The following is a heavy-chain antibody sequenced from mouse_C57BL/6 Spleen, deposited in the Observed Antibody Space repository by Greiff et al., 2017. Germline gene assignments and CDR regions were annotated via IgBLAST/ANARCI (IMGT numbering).Heavy chain of an antibody. CDR3: GRGLDY. CDR1: GYSFTSGYD. J-gene: IGHJ4*01. V-gene: IGHV3-1*01. CDR2: ISYSGST. Sequence: EVHLVESGPGLVKPSPSLSLTCTVTGYSFTSGYDWHWIRHFPGNKLEWMGYISYSGSTNYTPSLKSRIALTHDTSNNPFFLKLNSVTTDDTATYYCGRGLDYWGQGTSVTVSS.